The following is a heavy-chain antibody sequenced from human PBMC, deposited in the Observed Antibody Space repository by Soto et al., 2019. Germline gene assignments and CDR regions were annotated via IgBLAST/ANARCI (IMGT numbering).Heavy chain of an antibody. CDR3: ARHTPAISISDH. CDR1: GGSISSSSYY. CDR2: IYYSGST. Sequence: QLQLQQSGPGLVKPSETLSLTCTVSGGSISSSSYYWGWIRQPPGKGLEWIGSIYYSGSTYYNPSPKRRVTRSVDTSKNQFSLKLSSVTAAATAVYYCARHTPAISISDHWGQGTLVTVSS. J-gene: IGHJ4*02. D-gene: IGHD2-15*01. V-gene: IGHV4-39*01.